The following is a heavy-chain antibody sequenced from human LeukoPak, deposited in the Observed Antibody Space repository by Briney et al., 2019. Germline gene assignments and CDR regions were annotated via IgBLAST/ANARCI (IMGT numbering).Heavy chain of an antibody. D-gene: IGHD6-19*01. CDR1: GFTFNSWG. CDR2: INHSGSGT. V-gene: IGHV3-23*05. J-gene: IGHJ4*02. Sequence: GGSLRLSCATSGFTFNSWGMRCVRQAPGKGLEWVSVINHSGSGTYYADSVKGRCTTSRDNSKNSLHLEMSRLRVEDTAIYYCAKALAPYTSGTFDHWGQGSLVTVSS. CDR3: AKALAPYTSGTFDH.